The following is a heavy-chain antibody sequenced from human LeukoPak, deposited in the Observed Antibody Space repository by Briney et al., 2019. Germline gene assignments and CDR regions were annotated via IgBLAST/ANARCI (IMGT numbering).Heavy chain of an antibody. CDR2: IYYSGST. Sequence: SETLSLTCTVSGGSISSSSYYWGWIRQPPGKGLEWIGSIYYSGSTYYNPSLKSRVTISVDTSKNQFSLKLSSVTAADTAVYYCATASHYDFWSGYNAFDIWGQGTMVTVSS. V-gene: IGHV4-39*01. J-gene: IGHJ3*02. D-gene: IGHD3-3*01. CDR1: GGSISSSSYY. CDR3: ATASHYDFWSGYNAFDI.